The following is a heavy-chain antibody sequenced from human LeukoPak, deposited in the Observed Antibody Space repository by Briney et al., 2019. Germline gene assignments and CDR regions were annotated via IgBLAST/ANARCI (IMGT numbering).Heavy chain of an antibody. CDR1: GGPIRNYY. V-gene: IGHV4-59*01. Sequence: SETLSLTCTVSGGPIRNYYWSWIRQSPEKGLEWIAYLCYTGNTKYNPSLESRATISVDMSKNQIFLNLTSVTAADTALYYCAREDAFDIWGPGTMVTVSA. J-gene: IGHJ3*02. CDR3: AREDAFDI. CDR2: LCYTGNT.